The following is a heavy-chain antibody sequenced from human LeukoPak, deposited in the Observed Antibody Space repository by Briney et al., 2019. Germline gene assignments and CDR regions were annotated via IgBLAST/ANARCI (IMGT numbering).Heavy chain of an antibody. D-gene: IGHD3-10*01. J-gene: IGHJ6*02. CDR1: GGSISSSSYY. CDR2: IYYSGST. CDR3: ASGGSTRLDV. V-gene: IGHV4-39*01. Sequence: SETLSLTCAVSGGSISSSSYYWGWIRQPPGKGLEWIGSIYYSGSTYYNPSLKSRVTISVDTSKNQFSLKLSSVTAADTAVYYCASGGSTRLDVWGQGTTVTVSS.